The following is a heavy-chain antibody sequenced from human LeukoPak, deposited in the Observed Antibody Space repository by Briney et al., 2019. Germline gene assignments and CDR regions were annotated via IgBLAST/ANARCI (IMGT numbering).Heavy chain of an antibody. CDR1: GGTFSSYA. CDR3: ARWGGSGSPDTYYYMDV. Sequence: ASVKVSCKASGGTFSSYAISWVRQAPGQGLEWMGGIIPIFGTANYAQKFQGRVTITADESTSTAYMELSSLRSEDTAVYYCARWGGSGSPDTYYYMDVWGKGTTVTISS. V-gene: IGHV1-69*13. J-gene: IGHJ6*03. CDR2: IIPIFGTA. D-gene: IGHD3-10*01.